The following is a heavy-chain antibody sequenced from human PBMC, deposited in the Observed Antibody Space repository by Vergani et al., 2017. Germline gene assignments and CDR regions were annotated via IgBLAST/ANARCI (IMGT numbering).Heavy chain of an antibody. CDR3: AGHSTVEWLVKLGWIDP. CDR2: IYYSGST. D-gene: IGHD6-19*01. CDR1: GASIRSSNYY. Sequence: QLQLQESGPGLVKPSATLSLTCSVSGASIRSSNYYWGWIRQPPGKGLEWIASIYYSGSTDYNPSLKSRVTISVDTSKNQFSLTLSSVTAAGTAVDFCAGHSTVEWLVKLGWIDPWGQGILVTVSS. J-gene: IGHJ5*02. V-gene: IGHV4-39*01.